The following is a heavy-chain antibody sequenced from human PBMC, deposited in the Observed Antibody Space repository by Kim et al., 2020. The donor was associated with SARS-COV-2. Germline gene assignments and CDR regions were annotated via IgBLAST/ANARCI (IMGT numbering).Heavy chain of an antibody. CDR3: ARLPYDSSGYFGYFDY. J-gene: IGHJ4*02. V-gene: IGHV4-39*01. Sequence: LKSRVTISVDTSKKQFSLKLSSVTAADTAVYYCARLPYDSSGYFGYFDYWGQGTLVTVSS. D-gene: IGHD3-22*01.